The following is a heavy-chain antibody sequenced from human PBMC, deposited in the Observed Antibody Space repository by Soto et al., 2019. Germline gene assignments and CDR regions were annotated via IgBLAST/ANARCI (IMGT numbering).Heavy chain of an antibody. CDR1: GFTFSDYS. CDR2: ISSSGSTI. D-gene: IGHD2-15*01. CDR3: ARNGRVCSGGSCYPDAFDI. V-gene: IGHV3-48*04. J-gene: IGHJ3*02. Sequence: PGGSLRLSCAASGFTFSDYSMNWVRQAPGKGLEWVSYISSSGSTIYYADSVKGRFTISRDNAKNSLYLQMNSLRAEDTAVYYCARNGRVCSGGSCYPDAFDIWGQGTMVTVSS.